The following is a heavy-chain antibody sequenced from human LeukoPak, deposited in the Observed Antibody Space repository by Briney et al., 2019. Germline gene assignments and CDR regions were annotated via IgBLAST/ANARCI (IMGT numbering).Heavy chain of an antibody. J-gene: IGHJ4*02. V-gene: IGHV1-8*01. CDR1: GYTFTSYD. CDR3: ARGVHIIDFWSGYYRRGSGDY. Sequence: GASVKVSCKASGYTFTSYDINWVRQATGQGLEWMGWINPNSGNTGYAQKFQGRVTMTRNTSISTAYMELSSLRSEDTAVYYCARGVHIIDFWSGYYRRGSGDYWGQGTLVTVSS. D-gene: IGHD3-3*01. CDR2: INPNSGNT.